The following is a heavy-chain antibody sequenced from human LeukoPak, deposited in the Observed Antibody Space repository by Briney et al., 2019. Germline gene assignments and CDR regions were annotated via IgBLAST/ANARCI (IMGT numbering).Heavy chain of an antibody. CDR2: INPSGGST. V-gene: IGHV1-46*01. J-gene: IGHJ5*02. D-gene: IGHD3-10*01. CDR1: GYTFTSYY. CDR3: ARQLRFGGGGFDP. Sequence: GASVKVSCKASGYTFTSYYTHWVRQAPGQGLEWMGIINPSGGSTSYAQKFQGRVTMTRDMSTSTVYMELSSLRSEDTAVYYCARQLRFGGGGFDPWGQGTLVTVSS.